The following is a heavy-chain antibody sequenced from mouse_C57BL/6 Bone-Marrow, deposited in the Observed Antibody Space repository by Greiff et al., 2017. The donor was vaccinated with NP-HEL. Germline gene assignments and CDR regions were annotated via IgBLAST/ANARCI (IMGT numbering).Heavy chain of an antibody. CDR1: GFNIKDDY. V-gene: IGHV14-4*01. CDR3: TIWFLAWLPY. Sequence: VQLQQSGAELVRPGASVKLSCTASGFNIKDDYMHWVKQRPEQGLEWIGWIDPENGATEYASKFQGKATITADTSSNTAYLQLSSLTSEDTAVYYCTIWFLAWLPYCGQGNLVTVSS. D-gene: IGHD2-3*01. CDR2: IDPENGAT. J-gene: IGHJ3*01.